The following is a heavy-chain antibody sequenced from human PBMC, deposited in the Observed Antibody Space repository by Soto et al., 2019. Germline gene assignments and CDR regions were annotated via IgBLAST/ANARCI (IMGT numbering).Heavy chain of an antibody. CDR3: AKDYCSGGSCYYFDY. V-gene: IGHV3-30*18. CDR1: GFTFSSYG. J-gene: IGHJ4*02. D-gene: IGHD2-15*01. CDR2: ISYDGSNK. Sequence: QVQLVESGGGVVQPGRSLRLSCAASGFTFSSYGMHWVRQAPGKGLEWVAVISYDGSNKYYADSVKGRFTISRDNSKNTLYLKMNSLRAEDTAVYYCAKDYCSGGSCYYFDYWGQGTLVTVSS.